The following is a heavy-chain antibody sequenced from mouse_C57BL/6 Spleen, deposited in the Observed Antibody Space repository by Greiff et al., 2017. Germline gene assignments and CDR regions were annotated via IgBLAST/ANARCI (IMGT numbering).Heavy chain of an antibody. J-gene: IGHJ2*01. CDR2: IDPSDSET. CDR1: GYTFTSYW. D-gene: IGHD2-4*01. CDR3: ARGGDYDGEYYFDY. V-gene: IGHV1-52*01. Sequence: QVQLQQPGAELVRPGSSVKLSCKASGYTFTSYWMHWVKQRPIQGLEWIGNIDPSDSETHYNQKFKDKATLTVDKSSSTAYMQLSSLTSKDSAVYYCARGGDYDGEYYFDYWGQGTTLTVSS.